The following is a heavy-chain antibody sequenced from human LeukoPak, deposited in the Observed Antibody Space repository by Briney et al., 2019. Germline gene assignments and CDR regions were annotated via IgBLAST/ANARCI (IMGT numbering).Heavy chain of an antibody. CDR3: ARGEIFGYLSAFDI. J-gene: IGHJ3*02. Sequence: SETLSLTCTVSGGSISSNYWSWIRQPPGKGLEWIGYIYYSGSTNYNPSLKSRVTISVDTSKNQFSLKLSSVTAADTAVYYCARGEIFGYLSAFDIWGQGTMVTVSS. V-gene: IGHV4-59*01. CDR2: IYYSGST. CDR1: GGSISSNY. D-gene: IGHD3-3*01.